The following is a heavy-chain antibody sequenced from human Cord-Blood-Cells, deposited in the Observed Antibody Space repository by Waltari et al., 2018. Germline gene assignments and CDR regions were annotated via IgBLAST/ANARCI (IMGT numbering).Heavy chain of an antibody. J-gene: IGHJ5*02. CDR2: IYTSGGT. V-gene: IGHV4-61*09. CDR3: ARGGIAARPNWFDP. D-gene: IGHD6-6*01. CDR1: GGSISSGSYY. Sequence: QVQLQESGPGLVKPSQTLSLTCTVSGGSISSGSYYWNWIRQPAGKGLEWIGYIYTSGGTNYNPSLKSRVTISVDTAKNQFSLKLSSVTAADTAVYYCARGGIAARPNWFDPWGQGTLVTVSS.